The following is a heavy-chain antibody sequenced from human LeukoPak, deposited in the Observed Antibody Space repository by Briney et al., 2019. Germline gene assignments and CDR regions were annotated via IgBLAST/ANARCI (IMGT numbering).Heavy chain of an antibody. V-gene: IGHV4-59*01. J-gene: IGHJ4*02. CDR3: ARAPRTSNPFDY. D-gene: IGHD1-14*01. CDR2: VYYSGST. Sequence: SETLSLTCTVSGGSISSFYWNWIRQPPGKGLELIGYVYYSGSTNYNPSLKSRVTISVDTSKNQFSLKLSSVTAADTAVYYCARAPRTSNPFDYWGQGTLVTVSS. CDR1: GGSISSFY.